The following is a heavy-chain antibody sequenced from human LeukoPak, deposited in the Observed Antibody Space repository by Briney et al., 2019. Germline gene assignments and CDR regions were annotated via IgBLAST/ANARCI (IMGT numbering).Heavy chain of an antibody. CDR3: TRDRGAYNLYDY. CDR2: IKQDGSEK. J-gene: IGHJ4*02. CDR1: GFTFSTHW. D-gene: IGHD1-1*01. V-gene: IGHV3-7*01. Sequence: GGSLRLSCAASGFTFSTHWMSWVRQAPGKGLEWVANIKQDGSEKYYVDSVKGRFTISRDNAKKSLYLQMNSLRAEDTAVYYCTRDRGAYNLYDYWGQGTLVTVSS.